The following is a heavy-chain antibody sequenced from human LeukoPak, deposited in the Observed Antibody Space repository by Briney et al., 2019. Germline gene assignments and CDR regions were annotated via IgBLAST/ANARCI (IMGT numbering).Heavy chain of an antibody. D-gene: IGHD4-17*01. CDR3: ARADYGDYGVDY. V-gene: IGHV4-34*01. Sequence: PSETLSLTCTVSGGSISTYYWSWIRQPPGKGLEWLGEINHSGSTNYNPSLKSRVTISVDTSKNQFSLKLSSVTAADTAVYYCARADYGDYGVDYWGQGTLVTVSS. CDR1: GGSISTYY. CDR2: INHSGST. J-gene: IGHJ4*02.